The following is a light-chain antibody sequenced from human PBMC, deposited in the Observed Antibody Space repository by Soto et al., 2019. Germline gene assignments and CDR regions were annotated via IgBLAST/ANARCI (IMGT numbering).Light chain of an antibody. CDR1: QSVSSNY. Sequence: EIVLTQSPGTLSLSPGERATLSCRTSQSVSSNYLAWYQQKPGQAPRLLIYGASSRATGIPDRVSGSGSGTDFSLTISRLEPEDFAVYYCQQYGSSGRTFGQGTKVDIK. V-gene: IGKV3-20*01. J-gene: IGKJ1*01. CDR3: QQYGSSGRT. CDR2: GAS.